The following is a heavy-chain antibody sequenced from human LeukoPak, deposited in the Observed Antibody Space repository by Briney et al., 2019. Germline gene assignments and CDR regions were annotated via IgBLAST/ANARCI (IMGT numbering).Heavy chain of an antibody. CDR2: ISAYNGNT. J-gene: IGHJ4*02. V-gene: IGHV1-18*01. CDR3: ASRSRGSYTFDY. CDR1: GYTFTSYG. D-gene: IGHD1-26*01. Sequence: ASVKVSCKASGYTFTSYGISWVRQAPGQGLEWMGWISAYNGNTNYAQKLQGRVTMTTDASTSTAYMELRSLRSDDTAVYYCASRSRGSYTFDYWGQGTPVTVSS.